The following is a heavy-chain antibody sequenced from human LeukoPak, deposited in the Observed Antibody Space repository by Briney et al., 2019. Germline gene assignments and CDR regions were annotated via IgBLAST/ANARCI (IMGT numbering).Heavy chain of an antibody. CDR1: GFTFSTSW. D-gene: IGHD3-16*02. CDR2: ISSSSSTI. Sequence: PGGSLRLSCAASGFTFSTSWMSWVRQVPGKGLEWVSYISSSSSTIYYADSVKGRFTISRDNAKNSLYLQMNSLRDEDTAVYYCARAWQITFGGVIVPHFDYWGQGTLVTVSS. CDR3: ARAWQITFGGVIVPHFDY. J-gene: IGHJ4*02. V-gene: IGHV3-48*02.